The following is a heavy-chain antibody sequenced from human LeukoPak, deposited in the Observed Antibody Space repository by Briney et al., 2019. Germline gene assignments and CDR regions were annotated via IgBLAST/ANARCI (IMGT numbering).Heavy chain of an antibody. V-gene: IGHV4-39*01. CDR1: GGSISARTYY. D-gene: IGHD2-21*02. CDR2: MSYSGSA. J-gene: IGHJ4*02. CDR3: ARGYCSDGDCYPPGRWLDG. Sequence: SETLSLTSRVSGGSISARTYYWGWIRQPPGKGLEWIGSMSYSGSADYNPPLKSRVTMYVDTSKNQFSLKLNSVTAADTAVYYCARGYCSDGDCYPPGRWLDGWGQGTLVTVSS.